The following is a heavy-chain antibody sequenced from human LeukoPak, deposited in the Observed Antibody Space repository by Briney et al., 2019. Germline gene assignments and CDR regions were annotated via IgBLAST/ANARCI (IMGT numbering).Heavy chain of an antibody. V-gene: IGHV4-59*11. CDR2: ISYIGTT. D-gene: IGHD4-17*01. CDR3: ARDLVTVAKGFDL. CDR1: GDSFSSHY. J-gene: IGHJ3*01. Sequence: SETLSLTCAVSGDSFSSHYWTWIRQAPGRGLEWIGYISYIGTTNYNPSLKSRVAISIDTSKNQFSLKLTSVTTADTAVYYCARDLVTVAKGFDLWGLGTMVSVSS.